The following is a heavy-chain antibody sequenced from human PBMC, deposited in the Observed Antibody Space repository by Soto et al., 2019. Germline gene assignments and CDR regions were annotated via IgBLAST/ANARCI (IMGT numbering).Heavy chain of an antibody. CDR1: GFTFSSYA. CDR2: ISYDGSNK. Sequence: PGGSLRLSCAASGFTFSSYAMHWVRQAPGKGLEWVAVISYDGSNKYYADSVKGRFTISRDNSKNTLYLQMNSLRSDDTAVYYCARDGGWLRPPSYYYYGMDVWGQGTTVTVSS. V-gene: IGHV3-30-3*01. D-gene: IGHD5-12*01. J-gene: IGHJ6*02. CDR3: ARDGGWLRPPSYYYYGMDV.